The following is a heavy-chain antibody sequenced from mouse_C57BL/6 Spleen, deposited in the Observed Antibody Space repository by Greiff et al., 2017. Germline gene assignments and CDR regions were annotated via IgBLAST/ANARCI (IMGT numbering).Heavy chain of an antibody. CDR3: AREGPTTGTGPY. J-gene: IGHJ3*01. D-gene: IGHD4-1*01. Sequence: EVKLQESGPGLVKPSQSLSLTCSVTGYSITSGYYWNWIRQFPGNKLEWMGYISYDGSNNYNPSLKNRISITRDTSKNQFFLKLNSVTTEDTATYYCAREGPTTGTGPYWGQGTLVTVSA. CDR1: GYSITSGYY. CDR2: ISYDGSN. V-gene: IGHV3-6*01.